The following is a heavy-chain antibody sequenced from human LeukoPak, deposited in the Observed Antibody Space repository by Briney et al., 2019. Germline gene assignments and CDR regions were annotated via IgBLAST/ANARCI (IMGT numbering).Heavy chain of an antibody. D-gene: IGHD3-22*01. V-gene: IGHV3-73*01. CDR3: TIIFGSYYDSSGYIGVRRAFDI. J-gene: IGHJ3*02. Sequence: GGSLRLYCAASGFTFSGSAMHWDRQAYGKGREWVGRIRSKANSYATAYDASVKGRFDTSRDDSKYTAYLQMNSLKTEDTAVYYCTIIFGSYYDSSGYIGVRRAFDIWGQGTMVTVSS. CDR2: IRSKANSYAT. CDR1: GFTFSGSA.